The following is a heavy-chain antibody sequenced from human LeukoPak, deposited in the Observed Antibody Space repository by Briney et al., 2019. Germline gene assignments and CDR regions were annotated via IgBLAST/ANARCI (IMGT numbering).Heavy chain of an antibody. J-gene: IGHJ4*02. V-gene: IGHV1-69*13. CDR2: ILPIFGTA. CDR1: GGTFSSYA. D-gene: IGHD5-24*01. Sequence: ASVKVSCKASGGTFSSYAISWVRQAPGQGLEWMGGILPIFGTANYAQKFQGRVTITADESTSTAYMELSSLRSEDTAVYYCARDEGRDGYNYFGYWGQGTLVTVSS. CDR3: ARDEGRDGYNYFGY.